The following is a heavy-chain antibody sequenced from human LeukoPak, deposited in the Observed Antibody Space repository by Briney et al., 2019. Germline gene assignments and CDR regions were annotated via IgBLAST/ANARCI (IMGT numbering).Heavy chain of an antibody. J-gene: IGHJ4*02. CDR1: GGSFSNYF. D-gene: IGHD6-19*01. CDR3: SRGGGVAVADYFFDY. CDR2: VNHGGST. Sequence: PSETLSLTCAVYGGSFSNYFWSWIRQPPGKGLEWIGEVNHGGSTNYNPSLKSRVTISVDTAKNQLSLKLSSVTAADTAVYYCSRGGGVAVADYFFDYWGQGTLVTVSS. V-gene: IGHV4-34*01.